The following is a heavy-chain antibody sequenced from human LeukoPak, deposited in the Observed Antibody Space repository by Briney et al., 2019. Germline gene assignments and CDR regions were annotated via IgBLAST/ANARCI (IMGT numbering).Heavy chain of an antibody. CDR3: AKYFYGSYYYDSSGYYYSPFDY. CDR1: GFTFSSYS. Sequence: PGGSLRLSCAASGFTFSSYSMNWVRQAPGKGLEWVSAISGSGGSTYYADSVKGRFTISRDNSKNTLYLQMNSLRAEDTAVYYCAKYFYGSYYYDSSGYYYSPFDYWGQGTLVTVSS. D-gene: IGHD3-22*01. J-gene: IGHJ4*02. V-gene: IGHV3-23*01. CDR2: ISGSGGST.